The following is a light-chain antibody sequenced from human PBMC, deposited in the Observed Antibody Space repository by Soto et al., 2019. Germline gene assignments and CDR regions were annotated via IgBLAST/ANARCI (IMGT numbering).Light chain of an antibody. J-gene: IGLJ1*01. CDR3: SSYTISSTSHLYV. V-gene: IGLV2-14*01. CDR2: EVS. Sequence: QSALTQPASVSGSPGQSITISCTGTSSDVGGYNYVSWYQQHPGKAPKLMIYEVSNRPSGVSNRFSGSKSGNTASLTISGLQAEDEADYYCSSYTISSTSHLYVFGTGPKVTVL. CDR1: SSDVGGYNY.